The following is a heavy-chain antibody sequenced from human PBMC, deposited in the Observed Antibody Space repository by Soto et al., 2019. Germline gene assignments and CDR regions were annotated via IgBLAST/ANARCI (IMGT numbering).Heavy chain of an antibody. CDR3: AMGTGGDNEDY. V-gene: IGHV3-7*04. CDR2: MNEYGSER. J-gene: IGHJ4*02. CDR1: GFIFSSYW. D-gene: IGHD3-16*01. Sequence: EVQLVESGGGLVQPGGSLRLSCSASGFIFSSYWMSWLRQAPGKGLEWVASMNEYGSERYYVDSVKGRFTISRDNAKLYLLFQMNSLRAEDAAVYWCAMGTGGDNEDYWGQGTLVTVSS.